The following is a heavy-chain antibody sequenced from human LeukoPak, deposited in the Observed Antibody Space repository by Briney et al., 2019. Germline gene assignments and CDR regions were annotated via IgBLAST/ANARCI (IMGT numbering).Heavy chain of an antibody. CDR2: IYYSGST. CDR3: ARSPGIVGATQVDY. J-gene: IGHJ4*02. D-gene: IGHD1-26*01. CDR1: GYSISSGYY. Sequence: PSETLSLTCAVSGYSISSGYYWGWIRQPPGKGLEWIGSIYYSGSTYYNPSLKSRVTISVDTSKNQFSLKLSSVTAADTAVYCRARSPGIVGATQVDYWGQGTLVTVSS. V-gene: IGHV4-38-2*01.